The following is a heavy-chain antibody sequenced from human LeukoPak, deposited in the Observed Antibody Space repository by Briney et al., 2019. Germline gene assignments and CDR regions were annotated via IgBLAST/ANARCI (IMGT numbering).Heavy chain of an antibody. CDR1: GGSISSGSYY. Sequence: SETLSLTCTVSGGSISSGSYYLNWIRQPPGKGLEWIGEINHSGSTNYNPSLKSRVTISVDTSKNQFSLKLSSVTAADTAVYYCARRGFIAMVKDWGQGTLVTVSS. V-gene: IGHV4-39*07. D-gene: IGHD5-18*01. J-gene: IGHJ4*02. CDR2: INHSGST. CDR3: ARRGFIAMVKD.